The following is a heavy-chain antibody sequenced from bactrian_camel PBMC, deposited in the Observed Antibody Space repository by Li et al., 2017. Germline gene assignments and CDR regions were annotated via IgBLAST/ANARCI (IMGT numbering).Heavy chain of an antibody. Sequence: HVQLVESGGGSVQAGEPLRLSCAASGYTHIDYCVGWFRLTPGKERELVASISGDGSNSAYADSVKGRFTISRDNAKNTVYLQMNSLKSEDTALYYCATGSGSWYEGPLFGYWGQGTQVTVS. CDR1: GYTHIDYC. D-gene: IGHD6*01. V-gene: IGHV3S60*01. CDR3: ATGSGSWYEGPLFGY. CDR2: ISGDGSNS. J-gene: IGHJ6*01.